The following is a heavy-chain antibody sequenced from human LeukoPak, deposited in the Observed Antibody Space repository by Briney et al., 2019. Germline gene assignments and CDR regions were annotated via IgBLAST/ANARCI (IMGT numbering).Heavy chain of an antibody. D-gene: IGHD3-22*01. CDR1: GFTFSDYY. CDR3: ARDAIDSSGFDFDY. CDR2: ISTSPGTI. V-gene: IGHV3-11*01. Sequence: GRSLRLSCAASGFTFSDYYMTWIRQAPGKGLERISYISTSPGTIYNADSVKGRFTISRDNAKNSLYLQMNSLRAEDTAVYYCARDAIDSSGFDFDYWGQGTLVTVSS. J-gene: IGHJ4*02.